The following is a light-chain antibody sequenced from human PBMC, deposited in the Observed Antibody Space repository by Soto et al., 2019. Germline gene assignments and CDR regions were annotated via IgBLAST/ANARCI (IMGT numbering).Light chain of an antibody. CDR1: QSVSNW. CDR2: DVS. CDR3: QQYNSYSRT. J-gene: IGKJ1*01. Sequence: IQMTQSPSTLSASVGERVTITCRASQSVSNWLAWYQQKPGKAPKLLIYDVSSLESGVPSRFSGSGSGTEFILTISSLQPDDFATYYCQQYNSYSRTFGQGTKVDVK. V-gene: IGKV1-5*01.